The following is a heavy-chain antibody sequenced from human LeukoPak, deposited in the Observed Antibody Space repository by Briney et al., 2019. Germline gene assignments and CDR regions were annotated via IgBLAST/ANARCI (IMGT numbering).Heavy chain of an antibody. Sequence: PSETLSLTCTVSGGSISSSSYYWGWIRQPPGKGLEWIGSIYYSGSTYYNPSLKSRVTISVDTSKNQFSLKLSSVTAADTAVYYCARVSTTVVTHFDYWGQGTLVTVSS. V-gene: IGHV4-39*07. CDR3: ARVSTTVVTHFDY. CDR1: GGSISSSSYY. J-gene: IGHJ4*02. CDR2: IYYSGST. D-gene: IGHD4-23*01.